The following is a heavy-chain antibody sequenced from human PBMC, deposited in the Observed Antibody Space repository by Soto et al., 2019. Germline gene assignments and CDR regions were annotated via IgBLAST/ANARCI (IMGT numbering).Heavy chain of an antibody. Sequence: ASVKVSCKASGYTFTSYGISWVRQAPRQGLEWMGWISAYNGNTNYAQKLQGRVTMTTDTSTSTAYMELRSLRSDDTAVYYCARVLGSGSYYQETTLDAFDIWGQWTMVTVSS. V-gene: IGHV1-18*01. D-gene: IGHD3-10*01. CDR3: ARVLGSGSYYQETTLDAFDI. J-gene: IGHJ3*02. CDR1: GYTFTSYG. CDR2: ISAYNGNT.